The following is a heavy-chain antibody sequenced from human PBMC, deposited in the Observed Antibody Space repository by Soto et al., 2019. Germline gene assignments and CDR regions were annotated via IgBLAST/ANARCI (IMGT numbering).Heavy chain of an antibody. Sequence: EVQLVESGGGLVKPGGSLRLSCAASGFTFSSYSMNWVRQAPGNGLEWVSSISSSSSYIYYADSVKGRFTISRDNVKNSLYLKMNSLRAEDTAVYYCARDDYGDILFDYWGQGTLVTVSS. D-gene: IGHD4-17*01. CDR2: ISSSSSYI. CDR3: ARDDYGDILFDY. CDR1: GFTFSSYS. J-gene: IGHJ4*02. V-gene: IGHV3-21*01.